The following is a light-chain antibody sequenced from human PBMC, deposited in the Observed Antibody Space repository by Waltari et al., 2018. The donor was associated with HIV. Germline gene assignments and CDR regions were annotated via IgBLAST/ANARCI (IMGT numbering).Light chain of an antibody. CDR2: EVT. CDR3: SSHTTSSTLYV. J-gene: IGLJ1*01. V-gene: IGLV2-14*01. Sequence: QSALTQPASVSGSPGQSITISCTGTSSYVGGYKFGSRYQQHPGKAPKLMIYEVTNLPSGISNRFSGSKSGNTASLTISGLQAEDEADYYCSSHTTSSTLYVFGTGTKVTVL. CDR1: SSYVGGYKF.